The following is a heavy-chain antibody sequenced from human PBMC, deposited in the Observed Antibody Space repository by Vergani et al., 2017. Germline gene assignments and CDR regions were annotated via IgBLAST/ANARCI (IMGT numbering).Heavy chain of an antibody. V-gene: IGHV4-31*03. D-gene: IGHD3-10*01. J-gene: IGHJ4*02. CDR3: ARDSNWVRGVITI. CDR1: GGSISSGGYY. CDR2: IYYSGST. Sequence: QVQLQESGPGLVKPSQTLSLTCTVSGGSISSGGYYWNWIRQLPGKGLEWIGYIYYSGSTYDNQSLKSRVTISLDTSKNQFSLRLSSVTAADTAVYYCARDSNWVRGVITIWGQGTLVTVSS.